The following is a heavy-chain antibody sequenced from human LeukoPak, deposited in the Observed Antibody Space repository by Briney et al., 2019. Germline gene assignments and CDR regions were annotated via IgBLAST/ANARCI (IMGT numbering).Heavy chain of an antibody. J-gene: IGHJ4*02. D-gene: IGHD4-23*01. CDR2: ISGSGGST. CDR1: GFTFSSYA. Sequence: PGGSLRLSCAASGFTFSSYAMSWVRQAPGKGLEWVSAISGSGGSTYYADSVKGRFTISRDNSKNTLYLQMNGLRAEDTAVYYCAKAGYGGTSGRNYFDYWGQGTLVTVSS. V-gene: IGHV3-23*01. CDR3: AKAGYGGTSGRNYFDY.